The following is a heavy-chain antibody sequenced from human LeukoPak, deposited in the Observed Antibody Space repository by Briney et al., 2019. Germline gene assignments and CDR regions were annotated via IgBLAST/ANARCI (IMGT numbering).Heavy chain of an antibody. V-gene: IGHV3-23*01. CDR2: IGGSGYKT. Sequence: PGGSLRLSCAASGFTFGNFAMSWVRQTPGKGLEWVSGIGGSGYKTQYADSVKGRFAISRDNSQKTLYLQMDSLRAEDTAVYYCAKDLEDTFYDFWSGSYYMDVWGKGATVTVSS. J-gene: IGHJ6*03. CDR1: GFTFGNFA. D-gene: IGHD3-3*01. CDR3: AKDLEDTFYDFWSGSYYMDV.